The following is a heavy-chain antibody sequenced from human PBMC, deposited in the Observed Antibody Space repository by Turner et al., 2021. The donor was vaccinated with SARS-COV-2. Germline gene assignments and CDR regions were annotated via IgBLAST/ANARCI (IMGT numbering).Heavy chain of an antibody. CDR3: ARLRYFDWSYYFDY. Sequence: QVQLQQWGAGLVKPSQTLSLTCTVSGGSISSGGYYWSWIRQHPGKGLEWIGYIYYSGSTYYNPSLKSRVTISVDTSKNQFSLKLSSVIAADTAVYYCARLRYFDWSYYFDYWGQGTLVTVSS. J-gene: IGHJ4*02. CDR2: IYYSGST. CDR1: GGSISSGGYY. D-gene: IGHD3-9*01. V-gene: IGHV4-31*03.